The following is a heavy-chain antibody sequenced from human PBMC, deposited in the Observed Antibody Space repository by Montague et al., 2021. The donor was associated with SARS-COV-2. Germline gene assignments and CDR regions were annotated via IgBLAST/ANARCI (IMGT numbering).Heavy chain of an antibody. V-gene: IGHV2-5*02. CDR1: GFSRNTSGEG. D-gene: IGHD4-17*01. Sequence: PALVKPTQTLTLTCTFSGFSRNTSGEGVGWVRQPPGKALEWLALIYWDDEKRYSPSLKSRSTISKDTTKNEVVLTVANMDPVDTATYYCARYGDYGSWFDPWGQGTLVTVSS. CDR3: ARYGDYGSWFDP. J-gene: IGHJ5*02. CDR2: IYWDDEK.